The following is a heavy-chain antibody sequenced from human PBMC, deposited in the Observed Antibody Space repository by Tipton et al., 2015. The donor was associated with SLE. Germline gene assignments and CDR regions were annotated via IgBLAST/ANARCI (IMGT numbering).Heavy chain of an antibody. D-gene: IGHD3-16*02. Sequence: SLRLSCAASGFTFSDYYMSWIRQAPGKGLEWVSYISSSGSTIYYADSVKGRFTISRDNAKNSLYLQMNSLRAEDTAVYYCARWKSFFYYMDVWGKGTTVTVSS. CDR1: GFTFSDYY. V-gene: IGHV3-11*01. CDR3: ARWKSFFYYMDV. J-gene: IGHJ6*03. CDR2: ISSSGSTI.